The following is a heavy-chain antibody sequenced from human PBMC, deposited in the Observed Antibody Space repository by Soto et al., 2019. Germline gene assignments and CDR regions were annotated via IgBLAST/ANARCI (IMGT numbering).Heavy chain of an antibody. J-gene: IGHJ6*02. D-gene: IGHD6-19*01. V-gene: IGHV3-30*03. CDR3: ARDQGIAVAPLGSYYYYYGMDV. Sequence: HPGGSLRLSCAASGFTFSTYSMNWVRQAPGKGLEWVAVISYDGSNKYYADSVKGRFTISRDNSKNTLYLQMNSLRAEDTAVYYCARDQGIAVAPLGSYYYYYGMDVWGQGTTVTVSS. CDR2: ISYDGSNK. CDR1: GFTFSTYS.